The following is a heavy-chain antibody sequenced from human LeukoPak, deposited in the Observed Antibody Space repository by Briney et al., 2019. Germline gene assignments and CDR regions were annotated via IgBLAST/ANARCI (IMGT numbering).Heavy chain of an antibody. D-gene: IGHD3-22*01. CDR2: IYYSGST. V-gene: IGHV4-59*01. Sequence: PSETLSLTCTVSGGSISSYYWSWIRQPPGKGLEWIGYIYYSGSTNYNPSLKSRVTISVDTSKNQFSLKLSSVTAADTAVYYCAGGRYYYDSSGYDYWGQGTLVTVSS. J-gene: IGHJ4*02. CDR1: GGSISSYY. CDR3: AGGRYYYDSSGYDY.